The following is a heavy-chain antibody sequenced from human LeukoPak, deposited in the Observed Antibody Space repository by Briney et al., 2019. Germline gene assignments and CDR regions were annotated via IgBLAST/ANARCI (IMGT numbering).Heavy chain of an antibody. Sequence: PSETLSLTCTVSGGSISSSSYYWGWIRQPPGKGLEWIGSIYYSGSTYYNPSLKSRVTISVDTSKNQFSLKLSSVTAADTAVYYCARHSSMVRAVMAFFDYWGQGTLVTVSS. D-gene: IGHD3-10*01. CDR2: IYYSGST. V-gene: IGHV4-39*01. J-gene: IGHJ4*02. CDR3: ARHSSMVRAVMAFFDY. CDR1: GGSISSSSYY.